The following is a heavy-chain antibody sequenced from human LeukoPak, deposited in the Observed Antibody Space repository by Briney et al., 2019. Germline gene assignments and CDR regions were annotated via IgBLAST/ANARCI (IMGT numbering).Heavy chain of an antibody. CDR3: ARGLWFGELLPLDY. CDR1: GFTFRTYT. CDR2: NNSSGSTI. Sequence: PGGSLRLSCGASGFTFRTYTMRWVRQTPDKGLEWVSYNNSSGSTIYYADSVKGRFTIPRDNAKNSLYLLMNSLRAEDTALYYCARGLWFGELLPLDYWGQGTLVTVSS. D-gene: IGHD3-10*01. J-gene: IGHJ4*02. V-gene: IGHV3-48*04.